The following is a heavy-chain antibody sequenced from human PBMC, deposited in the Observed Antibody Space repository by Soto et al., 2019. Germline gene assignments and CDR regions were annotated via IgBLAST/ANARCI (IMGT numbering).Heavy chain of an antibody. V-gene: IGHV1-18*01. D-gene: IGHD3-3*01. CDR1: GYTFTSYG. Sequence: ASVKVSCTASGYTFTSYGISWVRQAPGQGLEWMEWISAYNGNTNYAQKLQGRVTMTTDTSTSTAYMELRSLRSDDTAVYYCARDHYDFIGTNMDVWGKGTTVTVSS. CDR2: ISAYNGNT. J-gene: IGHJ6*03. CDR3: ARDHYDFIGTNMDV.